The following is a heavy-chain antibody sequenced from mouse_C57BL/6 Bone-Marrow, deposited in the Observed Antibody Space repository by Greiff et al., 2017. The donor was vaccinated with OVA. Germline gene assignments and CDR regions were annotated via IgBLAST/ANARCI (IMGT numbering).Heavy chain of an antibody. V-gene: IGHV1-85*01. CDR1: GYTFTSYD. Sequence: QVQLKQSGPELVKPGASVKLSCKASGYTFTSYDINWVKQRPGQGLEWIGWIYPRDGSTKYNEKFKGKATLTVDKSSSTSYMELHSLTSEDSAVYFWARDYYGSPFAYWGQGTLVTVSA. CDR3: ARDYYGSPFAY. D-gene: IGHD1-1*01. CDR2: IYPRDGST. J-gene: IGHJ3*01.